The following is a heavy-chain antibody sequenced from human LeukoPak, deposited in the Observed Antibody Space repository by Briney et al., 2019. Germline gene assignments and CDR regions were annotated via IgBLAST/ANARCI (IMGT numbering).Heavy chain of an antibody. CDR3: ARPEYRYGYILDY. CDR1: GYTFTGHY. Sequence: AASVKVSCKASGYTFTGHYIHWVRQAPGQGLEWMGWIKPDSGATNYAQKFQGRVTMTRDTPISTAHMELNRLTSDDTAVYYCARPEYRYGYILDYWGQGTLVTVSS. D-gene: IGHD5-18*01. CDR2: IKPDSGAT. J-gene: IGHJ4*02. V-gene: IGHV1-2*02.